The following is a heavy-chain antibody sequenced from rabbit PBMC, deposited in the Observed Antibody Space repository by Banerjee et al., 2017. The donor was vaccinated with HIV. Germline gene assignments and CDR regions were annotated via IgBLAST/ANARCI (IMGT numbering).Heavy chain of an antibody. Sequence: QEQLVESGGGLVQPGGSLKLSCTASGFSFSNKAVMCWVRQAPGKGLEWIACIATGGSGFTYYASWAKGRFTCSKASSTTVTLQITSLTAADTATYFCARDTGTSFSTYGMDLWGQGTLVTVS. D-gene: IGHD8-1*01. CDR2: IATGGSGFT. CDR1: GFSFSNKAV. J-gene: IGHJ6*01. CDR3: ARDTGTSFSTYGMDL. V-gene: IGHV1S45*01.